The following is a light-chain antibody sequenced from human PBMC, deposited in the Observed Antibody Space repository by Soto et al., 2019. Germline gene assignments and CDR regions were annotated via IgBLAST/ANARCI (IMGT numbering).Light chain of an antibody. V-gene: IGKV1-5*03. CDR3: QQYNSYSYT. CDR2: KAS. Sequence: DIQMTQSPSTLSASVGDRVTITCRASQSISTWLAWYQQTPGKAPKLLIFKASDLESGVPSRFSGSGSGTEFTLTISSLQPDDFATYYCQQYNSYSYTFGQGTKLEIK. CDR1: QSISTW. J-gene: IGKJ2*01.